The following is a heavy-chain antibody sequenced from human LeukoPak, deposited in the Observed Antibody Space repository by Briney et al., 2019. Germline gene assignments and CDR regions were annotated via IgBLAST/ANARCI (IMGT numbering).Heavy chain of an antibody. CDR3: ARDRAYGYSTVWDFDY. Sequence: QPGGSLRLSCAASGFTFSSYWMSWVRQAPGKGLEWVANIKQDGSEKYYVDSVKGRFTISRDNAKNSLYLQMNSLRAEDTAVYYCARDRAYGYSTVWDFDYWGQGTLVTVSS. V-gene: IGHV3-7*01. D-gene: IGHD6-19*01. CDR1: GFTFSSYW. CDR2: IKQDGSEK. J-gene: IGHJ4*02.